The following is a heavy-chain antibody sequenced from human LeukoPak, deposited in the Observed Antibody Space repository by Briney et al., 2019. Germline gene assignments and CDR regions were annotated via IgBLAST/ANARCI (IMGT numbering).Heavy chain of an antibody. CDR2: IYYSGST. CDR1: GGSISSGDYY. V-gene: IGHV4-30-4*01. CDR3: ARGRYYYDSSGYPNLFDY. Sequence: SETLSLTCTVSGGSISSGDYYWSWIRQPPGKGLEWIGYIYYSGSTYYNPSLKSRVTISVDTSKNQFSLKLSSVTAADTAVYYCARGRYYYDSSGYPNLFDYWGQGTLVTVSS. J-gene: IGHJ4*02. D-gene: IGHD3-22*01.